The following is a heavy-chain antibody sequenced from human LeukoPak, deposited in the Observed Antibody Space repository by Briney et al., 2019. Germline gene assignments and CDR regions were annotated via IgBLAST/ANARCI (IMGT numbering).Heavy chain of an antibody. CDR3: AKDSLLGYCSSTSCYGDHYFDY. Sequence: GGSLRLSCAASGFTFSSYGMYWVRQTPGKGLEWVAFIRYDGSNKYYADSVKGRFTISRDNSKNTLYLQMNSLRAEDTAVYYCAKDSLLGYCSSTSCYGDHYFDYWGQGTLVTVSS. CDR2: IRYDGSNK. J-gene: IGHJ4*02. D-gene: IGHD2-2*01. V-gene: IGHV3-30*02. CDR1: GFTFSSYG.